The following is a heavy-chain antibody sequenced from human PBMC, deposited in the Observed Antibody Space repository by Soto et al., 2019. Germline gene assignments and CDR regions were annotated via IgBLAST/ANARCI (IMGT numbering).Heavy chain of an antibody. Sequence: SETLSLTCAVSGGSISSGCYSWSWIRQPPGKGLEWIGFIYESGTTSYNPSLKSRVTISVDTSKNQFSLKLSSVTAADTAVYYCARGEATSSRHFDYWGQGPLVTVSS. J-gene: IGHJ4*02. CDR3: ARGEATSSRHFDY. D-gene: IGHD5-12*01. CDR1: GGSISSGCYS. V-gene: IGHV4-30-2*01. CDR2: IYESGTT.